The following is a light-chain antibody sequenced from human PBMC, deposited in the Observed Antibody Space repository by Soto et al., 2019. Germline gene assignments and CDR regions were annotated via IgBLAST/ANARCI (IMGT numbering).Light chain of an antibody. V-gene: IGKV1-8*01. CDR3: QQYATYPLT. CDR1: QGIGSY. J-gene: IGKJ3*01. CDR2: AAS. Sequence: AIRMTQSPSSFSASTGDRVTITCRASQGIGSYLAWYQQKPGKAPKLLIYAASTLQNGVPSTFSGSGSGTDFTLTISCLQSEDFATYYCQQYATYPLTFGPGTKVYIK.